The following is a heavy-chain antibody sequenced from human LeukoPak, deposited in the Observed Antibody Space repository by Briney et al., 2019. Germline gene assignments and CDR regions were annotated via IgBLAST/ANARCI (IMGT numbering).Heavy chain of an antibody. V-gene: IGHV3-30-3*01. CDR3: ARDLSMYYNYGMDV. CDR1: GFTFSTYA. J-gene: IGHJ6*02. D-gene: IGHD2-8*01. CDR2: ISYDGNNK. Sequence: GGSLRLSCAASGFTFSTYAMRWVRQAPGKGLEWVAVISYDGNNKYYADSVRGRFTTSRDNSKNTVSLQMDSLRAEDTAVYYCARDLSMYYNYGMDVWGQGTTVTVSS.